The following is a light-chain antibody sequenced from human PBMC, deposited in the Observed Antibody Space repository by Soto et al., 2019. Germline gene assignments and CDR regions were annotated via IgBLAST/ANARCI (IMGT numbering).Light chain of an antibody. CDR1: QSISIY. CDR2: AAS. Sequence: IQMTQSPSSLSASVGDRVTITCRASQSISIYLNWYQLKPGKAPRLLIYAASSLQSGVPSRFSGSGSGTDVPLTISSLQPEEFATYYCLQDFNYPRTFGQGTKVDI. V-gene: IGKV1-6*01. J-gene: IGKJ1*01. CDR3: LQDFNYPRT.